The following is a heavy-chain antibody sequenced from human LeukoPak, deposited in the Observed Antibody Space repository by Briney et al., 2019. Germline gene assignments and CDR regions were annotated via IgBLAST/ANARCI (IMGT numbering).Heavy chain of an antibody. J-gene: IGHJ4*02. CDR3: ARALFGGVFDY. CDR1: GFTFSSYW. D-gene: IGHD3-10*01. CDR2: IKQDGSEK. Sequence: GGSLRLSCAASGFTFSSYWMSWVRQAPGKGLEWVANIKQDGSEKYYVGSVKGRFTISRDNAKNSLYLQMNSLRAEDTAVYYCARALFGGVFDYWGQGTLVTVSS. V-gene: IGHV3-7*01.